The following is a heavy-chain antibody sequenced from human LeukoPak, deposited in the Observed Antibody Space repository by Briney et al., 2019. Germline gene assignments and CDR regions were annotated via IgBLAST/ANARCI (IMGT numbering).Heavy chain of an antibody. Sequence: GGSLRLSCAASGFTFSSYWMHWVRQAPGKGLVWVSRINSDGSSTSYADSVKGRFTISRDNAKNTLYLQMNSLRAEDTAVYYCARAVSSSWYRPGPGPHFDYWGQGTLVTVSS. V-gene: IGHV3-74*01. CDR2: INSDGSST. J-gene: IGHJ4*02. CDR1: GFTFSSYW. CDR3: ARAVSSSWYRPGPGPHFDY. D-gene: IGHD6-13*01.